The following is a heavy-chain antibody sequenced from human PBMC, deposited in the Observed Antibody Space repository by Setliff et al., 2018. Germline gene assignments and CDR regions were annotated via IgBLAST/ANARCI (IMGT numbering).Heavy chain of an antibody. CDR2: IYHSGST. V-gene: IGHV4-38-2*01. CDR1: GYSISSGYY. CDR3: AGGSLHRLDY. Sequence: SETLSLTCAVSGYSISSGYYWGWIRQPPGKGLEWIGSIYHSGSTYYNPSLKSRVTISVDTSKNQFSLKLSSVTAADTAVYCCAGGSLHRLDYWGQGTLVTVSS. J-gene: IGHJ4*02. D-gene: IGHD3-10*01.